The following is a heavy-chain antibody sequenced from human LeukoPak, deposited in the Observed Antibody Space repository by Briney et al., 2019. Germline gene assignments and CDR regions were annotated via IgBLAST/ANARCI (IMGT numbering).Heavy chain of an antibody. D-gene: IGHD3-10*01. CDR2: IYYSGST. CDR3: ARDRGKRRLDP. Sequence: PSETLSLTCTVSAGSISSYYWSWIRQPPGKGLEWIGYIYYSGSTNYNPSLKSRVTISVDTSKNQFSLKLSSVTAADTAVYYCARDRGKRRLDPWGQGTLVTVSS. CDR1: AGSISSYY. J-gene: IGHJ5*02. V-gene: IGHV4-59*01.